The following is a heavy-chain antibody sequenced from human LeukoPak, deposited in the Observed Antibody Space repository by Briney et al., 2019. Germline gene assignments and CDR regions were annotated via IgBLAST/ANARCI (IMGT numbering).Heavy chain of an antibody. V-gene: IGHV3-30*02. Sequence: GGSLRLSCAASGFTFSSYGIHWVRQAPGKGLEWVAFIRYDGSNKYYTDSVKGRFTISRDNSKNTLYLQMNSLRAEDTAVYYCARLDSLDYYYMDLWGKGTTVTVSS. CDR1: GFTFSSYG. CDR2: IRYDGSNK. CDR3: ARLDSLDYYYMDL. D-gene: IGHD3-22*01. J-gene: IGHJ6*03.